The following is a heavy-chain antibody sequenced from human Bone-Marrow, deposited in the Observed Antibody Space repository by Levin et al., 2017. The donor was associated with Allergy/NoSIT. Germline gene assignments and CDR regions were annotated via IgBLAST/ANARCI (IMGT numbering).Heavy chain of an antibody. Sequence: GGSLRLSCAASGFIVSNNYMSWVRQAPGKRLEWVSVFYIGGDTYFADSVKGRFTLSRDTSKNTLYLQMDSLRAEDTAKYYCARGFCSHDNCYSFWYFDLWGRGTQVTVSS. CDR2: FYIGGDT. D-gene: IGHD2-15*01. V-gene: IGHV3-53*01. CDR3: ARGFCSHDNCYSFWYFDL. CDR1: GFIVSNNY. J-gene: IGHJ2*01.